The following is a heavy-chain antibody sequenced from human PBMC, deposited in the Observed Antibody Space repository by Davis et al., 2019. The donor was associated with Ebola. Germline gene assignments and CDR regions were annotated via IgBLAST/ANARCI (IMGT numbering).Heavy chain of an antibody. CDR2: INHSGST. V-gene: IGHV4-34*01. CDR1: GGSFSGYY. Sequence: MPGGSLRLSCAVYGGSFSGYYWSWIRQPPGKGLEWIGEINHSGSTNYNPSLKSRVTISADTSKNQFSLKLSSVTAADTAVYYCARRRFWSGYDYWGQGTLVTVSS. CDR3: ARRRFWSGYDY. D-gene: IGHD3-3*01. J-gene: IGHJ4*02.